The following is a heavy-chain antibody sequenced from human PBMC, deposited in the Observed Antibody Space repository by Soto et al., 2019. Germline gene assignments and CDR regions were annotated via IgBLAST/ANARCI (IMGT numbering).Heavy chain of an antibody. J-gene: IGHJ6*02. CDR2: ISWNSGSI. CDR1: GFTFDDYA. Sequence: GGSLRLSCAASGFTFDDYAMHWVRQAPGKGLEWVSGISWNSGSIGYADSVKGRFTISRDNAKNSLYLQMNSLRAEDTALYYCAKDKGRHCTNGVCYPAYYGMDVWGQGTTVTVPS. CDR3: AKDKGRHCTNGVCYPAYYGMDV. V-gene: IGHV3-9*01. D-gene: IGHD2-8*01.